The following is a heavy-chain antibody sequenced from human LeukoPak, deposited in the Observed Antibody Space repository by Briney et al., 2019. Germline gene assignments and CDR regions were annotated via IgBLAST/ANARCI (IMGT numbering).Heavy chain of an antibody. J-gene: IGHJ4*02. CDR3: AKDRSTYYYDSSGH. V-gene: IGHV3-23*01. CDR2: ISGSGGST. D-gene: IGHD3-22*01. Sequence: PGGSLRLSCAASGFSFNNYAMVWVRQTPGKGLEWVSAISGSGGSTYYADSVKGRFTISRDNSKNTLYLQMNSLRAEDTAVYYCAKDRSTYYYDSSGHWGQGTLVTVSS. CDR1: GFSFNNYA.